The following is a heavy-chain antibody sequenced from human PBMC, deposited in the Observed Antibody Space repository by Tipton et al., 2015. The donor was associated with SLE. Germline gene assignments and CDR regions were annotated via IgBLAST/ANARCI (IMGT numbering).Heavy chain of an antibody. V-gene: IGHV4-59*01. CDR3: ARDLEK. D-gene: IGHD5-24*01. J-gene: IGHJ4*02. Sequence: TLSLTCTVSGGSIRLYYWSWIRQPPGEGLEWIGYIYYSGSTNYNPSLKSRVTISVDTSKNQFSLKLSSVTAADTAVYYCARDLEKWGQGTLVTVSS. CDR2: IYYSGST. CDR1: GGSIRLYY.